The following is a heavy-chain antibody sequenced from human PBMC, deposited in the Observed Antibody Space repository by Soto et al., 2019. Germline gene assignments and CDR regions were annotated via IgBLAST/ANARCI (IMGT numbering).Heavy chain of an antibody. CDR3: ARSIAVAGLDYYYGMDV. Sequence: GASVKVSCKASGGTFSSYTISWVRQAPGQGLEWMGRIIPILGIANYAQKFQGRVTITADKSTSTAYMELSSLRSEDTAVYYCARSIAVAGLDYYYGMDVWGQGTTVTVSS. J-gene: IGHJ6*02. CDR1: GGTFSSYT. D-gene: IGHD6-19*01. CDR2: IIPILGIA. V-gene: IGHV1-69*02.